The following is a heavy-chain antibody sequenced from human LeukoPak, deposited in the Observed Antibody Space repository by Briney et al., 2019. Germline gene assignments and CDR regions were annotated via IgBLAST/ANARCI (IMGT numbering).Heavy chain of an antibody. CDR2: ISSSSSYI. Sequence: PGGSLRLSCAASGFTFSNAWMNWVRQAPGKGLEWVSFISSSSSYIHYADSVKGRFTISRDNAKKSLYLQMKSLRAEDTAVYYCARHLSGVTGYSYGRGIDYWGQGTLVTVSS. CDR3: ARHLSGVTGYSYGRGIDY. J-gene: IGHJ4*02. D-gene: IGHD5-18*01. CDR1: GFTFSNAW. V-gene: IGHV3-21*01.